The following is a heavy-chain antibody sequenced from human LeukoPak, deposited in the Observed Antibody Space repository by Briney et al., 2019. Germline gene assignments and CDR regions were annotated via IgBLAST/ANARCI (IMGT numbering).Heavy chain of an antibody. CDR3: AKDLRSGSYRGSYYYYMDV. CDR1: GFTFSSYA. Sequence: GGSLRLSCAASGFTFSSYAMSWVRQAPGKGLEWVSAISGSGGSTYYADSVKGRFTISRDNSKNTLYLQMNSLRAEDTAVYYCAKDLRSGSYRGSYYYYMDVWGKGTTVTVSS. J-gene: IGHJ6*03. V-gene: IGHV3-23*01. CDR2: ISGSGGST. D-gene: IGHD1-26*01.